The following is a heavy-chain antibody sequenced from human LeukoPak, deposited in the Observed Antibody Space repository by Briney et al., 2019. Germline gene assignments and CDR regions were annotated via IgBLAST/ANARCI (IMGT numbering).Heavy chain of an antibody. D-gene: IGHD3-9*01. CDR1: GFTFSSYA. V-gene: IGHV3-30*04. CDR3: ARELILTGYYPDY. J-gene: IGHJ4*02. CDR2: ISYDGSNK. Sequence: GGSLRLSCAASGFTFSSYAMHWVRQAPGKGLEWVAVISYDGSNKYHADSVKGRFTISRDNSKNTLYLQMNSLRAEDTAVYYCARELILTGYYPDYWGQGTLVTVSS.